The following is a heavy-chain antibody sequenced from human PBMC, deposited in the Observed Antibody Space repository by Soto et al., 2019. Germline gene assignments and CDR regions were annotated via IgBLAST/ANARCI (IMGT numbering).Heavy chain of an antibody. CDR3: AKSQEIGTHFFDS. CDR1: GFTFSGFD. Sequence: GGSLRLSCAASGFTFSGFDMHWVRQPTGKGLEWVSSIGTAGDTYYAVSVKGHFTISRDNAKNSLSLQMNSLRAGDMAVYFCAKSQEIGTHFFDSWGQGTQVTVSS. J-gene: IGHJ4*02. D-gene: IGHD6-13*01. CDR2: IGTAGDT. V-gene: IGHV3-13*01.